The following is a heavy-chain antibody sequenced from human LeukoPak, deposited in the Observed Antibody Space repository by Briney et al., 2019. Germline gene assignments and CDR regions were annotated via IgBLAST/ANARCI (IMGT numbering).Heavy chain of an antibody. Sequence: PGGSLRLSCAASGFTFSSYAMSWVRQAPGKGLEWVSAISGSGGSTYYADSVKGRFTISRDNSKNTLYLQMNSLRAEDTAVYYCAKDKEGYSGYDYRYYFDYWGQGTLVTVSS. V-gene: IGHV3-23*01. D-gene: IGHD5-12*01. CDR2: ISGSGGST. CDR3: AKDKEGYSGYDYRYYFDY. CDR1: GFTFSSYA. J-gene: IGHJ4*02.